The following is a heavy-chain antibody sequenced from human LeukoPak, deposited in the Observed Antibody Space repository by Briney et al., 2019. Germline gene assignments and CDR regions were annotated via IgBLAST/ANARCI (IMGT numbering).Heavy chain of an antibody. CDR3: ARGDDYGDSLLAY. D-gene: IGHD4-17*01. CDR1: GFTFSGYE. V-gene: IGHV3-48*03. CDR2: ISTIGSTI. J-gene: IGHJ4*02. Sequence: PGGSLRLSCAASGFTFSGYEMHWVRQAPGKGLEWVSYISTIGSTIYYADSVKGRFTISRDNAKNSLYLQMNSLRAEDTAVYCCARGDDYGDSLLAYWGQGTLVTVSS.